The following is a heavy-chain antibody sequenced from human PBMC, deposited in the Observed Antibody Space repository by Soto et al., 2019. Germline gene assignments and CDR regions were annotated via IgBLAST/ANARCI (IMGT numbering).Heavy chain of an antibody. CDR1: GGSFSGYY. CDR3: AGYYGSGSYYAAPFDY. V-gene: IGHV4-34*01. Sequence: SETLSLTCAVYGGSFSGYYWSWIRQPPGKGLEWIGEINHSGSTNYNPSLKSRVTISVDTSKNQFSLKLSSVTAADTAVYYCAGYYGSGSYYAAPFDYWGQGTLVTV. D-gene: IGHD3-10*01. J-gene: IGHJ4*02. CDR2: INHSGST.